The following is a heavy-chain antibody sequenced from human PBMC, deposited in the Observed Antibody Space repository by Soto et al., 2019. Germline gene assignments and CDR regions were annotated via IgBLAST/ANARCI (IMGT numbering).Heavy chain of an antibody. D-gene: IGHD1-7*01. CDR3: ARPENGNSLSGVDV. CDR2: INHRGSS. CDR1: GGSLSGYY. J-gene: IGHJ6*02. Sequence: PSDTLSLTCAVNGGSLSGYYWSWIRQSQGQGLEWIGEINHRGSSDYNPSLKSRVTLSIDASMNHVTLELTSVTAADTAVYYCARPENGNSLSGVDVWGQGSAVTVSS. V-gene: IGHV4-34*01.